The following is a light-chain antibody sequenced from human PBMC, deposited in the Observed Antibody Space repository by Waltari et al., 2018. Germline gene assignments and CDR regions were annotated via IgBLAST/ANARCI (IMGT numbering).Light chain of an antibody. V-gene: IGKV3-11*01. J-gene: IGKJ5*01. CDR3: QQRNNWPPSIT. CDR2: DAS. Sequence: EIVLTQSPATLSLSPGERATLSCRASQSVSSYLAWYQQKPGQAPRLLIYDASNRATGIPARFSGSGSGTDFTLTISSLEPEDVAVYYCQQRNNWPPSITFGQGTRLEIK. CDR1: QSVSSY.